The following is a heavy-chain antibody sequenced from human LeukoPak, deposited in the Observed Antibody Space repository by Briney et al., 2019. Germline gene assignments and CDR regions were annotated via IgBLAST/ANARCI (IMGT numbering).Heavy chain of an antibody. CDR1: GFTFDDYA. J-gene: IGHJ2*01. CDR3: AKDKGGAAAGSTPFLPLGFDL. Sequence: QPGGSLRLSCAASGFTFDDYAMHWVRQAPGKGLEWVSGISWNSGSIGYADSVKGRFTISRDNAKNSLYLQMNSLRAEDTALYYCAKDKGGAAAGSTPFLPLGFDLWGRGTLVTVSS. CDR2: ISWNSGSI. V-gene: IGHV3-9*01. D-gene: IGHD6-13*01.